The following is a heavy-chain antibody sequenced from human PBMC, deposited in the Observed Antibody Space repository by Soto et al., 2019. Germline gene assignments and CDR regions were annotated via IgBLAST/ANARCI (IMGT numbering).Heavy chain of an antibody. Sequence: QVQLVESGGGVVQPGRSLRLSCAGSGFIFSDFGMHWVRQAPGKGLEWVALISHDGGNKYYADSVKGRFTISRDNSKNTLYVQTNSLRAEDTAMYYCAKDPFAKSASSPAHWGQGTLVTVSS. CDR2: ISHDGGNK. CDR1: GFIFSDFG. V-gene: IGHV3-30*18. CDR3: AKDPFAKSASSPAH. J-gene: IGHJ4*02. D-gene: IGHD3-10*01.